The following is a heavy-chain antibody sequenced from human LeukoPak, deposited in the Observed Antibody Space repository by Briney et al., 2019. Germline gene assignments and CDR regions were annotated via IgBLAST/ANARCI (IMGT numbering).Heavy chain of an antibody. CDR3: ARASHLGTSCYSY. Sequence: GSLRLSCAASGFTFSSYSMNWVRQAPGKGLEWVSSISSSSSYIYYADSVKGRFTISRDNAKNSLYLQMNSLRAEDTAVYYCARASHLGTSCYSYWGQGTLVTVSS. CDR1: GFTFSSYS. J-gene: IGHJ4*02. CDR2: ISSSSSYI. D-gene: IGHD2-2*01. V-gene: IGHV3-21*01.